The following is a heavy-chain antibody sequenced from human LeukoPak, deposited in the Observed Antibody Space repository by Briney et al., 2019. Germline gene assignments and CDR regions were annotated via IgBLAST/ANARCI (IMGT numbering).Heavy chain of an antibody. CDR3: AREEQLVETHRTEPIEYWYFDL. D-gene: IGHD6-6*01. J-gene: IGHJ2*01. CDR2: IHYSGSS. CDR1: GGSISSGGYY. V-gene: IGHV4-61*08. Sequence: SQTLSLTCTVSGGSISSGGYYWSWIRQPPGKGLEWIGYIHYSGSSNYNPSLKSRVTISVDTSKNQFSLKLSSVTAADTAVYYCAREEQLVETHRTEPIEYWYFDLWGRGTLVTVSS.